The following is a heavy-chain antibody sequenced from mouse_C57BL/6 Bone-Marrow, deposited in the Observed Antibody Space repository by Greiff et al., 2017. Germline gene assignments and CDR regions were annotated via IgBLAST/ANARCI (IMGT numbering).Heavy chain of an antibody. CDR3: ASHYYGSLDY. J-gene: IGHJ2*01. CDR2: IYPGSGNT. Sequence: QVQLQQSGPELVKPGASVKISCKASGYSFTSYYIHWVKQRPGQGLEWIGWIYPGSGNTKYNEKFKGKATLTADTSSSTAYMQLSSLTSEDSAVYYCASHYYGSLDYWGQGTTLTVSS. CDR1: GYSFTSYY. V-gene: IGHV1-66*01. D-gene: IGHD1-1*01.